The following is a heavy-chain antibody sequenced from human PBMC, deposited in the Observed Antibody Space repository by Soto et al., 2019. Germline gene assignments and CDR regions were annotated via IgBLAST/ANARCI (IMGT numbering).Heavy chain of an antibody. CDR1: GYTFTSYA. Sequence: QVQLVQSGAEVKKPGASVKVSCKASGYTFTSYAMHWVRQAPGQRLEWMGWINAGNGNTKYSQKFQGRVTITRDTSASTAYMELSSLRYEDTAVYYCARDFSWFGELIASDYWGQGTLVTVSS. CDR2: INAGNGNT. D-gene: IGHD3-10*01. CDR3: ARDFSWFGELIASDY. V-gene: IGHV1-3*01. J-gene: IGHJ4*02.